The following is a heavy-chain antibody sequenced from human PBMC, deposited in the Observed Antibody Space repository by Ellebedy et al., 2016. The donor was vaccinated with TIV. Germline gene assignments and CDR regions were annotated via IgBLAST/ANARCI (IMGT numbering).Heavy chain of an antibody. CDR1: GGSFSGYY. D-gene: IGHD2-2*01. V-gene: IGHV4-34*01. CDR3: ARDQYYFDY. CDR2: INHSGST. J-gene: IGHJ4*02. Sequence: GSLRLXXAVYGGSFSGYYWSWIRQPPGKGLEWVGEINHSGSTNYNPSLKSRVTISVDTSKNQFSLKLSSVTAADTAVYYCARDQYYFDYWGQGTLVTVSS.